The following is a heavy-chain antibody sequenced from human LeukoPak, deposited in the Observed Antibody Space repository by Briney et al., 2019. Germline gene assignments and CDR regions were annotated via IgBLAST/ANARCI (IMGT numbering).Heavy chain of an antibody. CDR3: ARDYCSSTSCYVMDYYYYMDV. CDR1: GFTFSSYG. CDR2: IRYDGSNK. Sequence: GGSLRLSCAASGFTFSSYGMHWIRQAPGKGLAWVAFIRYDGSNKYYANSVKGRFTISRDNSKNTLYLQMNSLRAEDTAVYYCARDYCSSTSCYVMDYYYYMDVWGKGTTVTVSS. V-gene: IGHV3-30*02. D-gene: IGHD2-2*01. J-gene: IGHJ6*03.